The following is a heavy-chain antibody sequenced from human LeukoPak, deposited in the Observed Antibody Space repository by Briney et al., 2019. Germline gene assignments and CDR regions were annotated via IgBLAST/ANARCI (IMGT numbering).Heavy chain of an antibody. CDR1: GYTFTGYY. D-gene: IGHD2-2*03. J-gene: IGHJ6*03. CDR2: INPNSGGT. Sequence: ASVKVSCKASGYTFTGYYMHWVRQAPGQGLEWMGWINPNSGGTNYAQKFQGRVTMTRDTSISTAHMEPSRRRSDDTAVYYCARDWIAQVKYYYYYYYMDVWGKGTTVTVSS. CDR3: ARDWIAQVKYYYYYYYMDV. V-gene: IGHV1-2*02.